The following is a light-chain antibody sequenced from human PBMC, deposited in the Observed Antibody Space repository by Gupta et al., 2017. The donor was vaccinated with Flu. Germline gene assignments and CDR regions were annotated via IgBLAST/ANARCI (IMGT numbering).Light chain of an antibody. J-gene: IGKJ1*01. CDR1: QIVSGGY. CDR2: GVS. Sequence: DIVLTQSPVTLSLSPGEGAVLSCRASQIVSGGYLAWYQQRPGQAPRLLIHGVSGRATGVPDSFSVGGSGTDFTLTISGLEPEDFATYYCQHEVNAPLSFGQGTTVE. CDR3: QHEVNAPLS. V-gene: IGKV3-20*01.